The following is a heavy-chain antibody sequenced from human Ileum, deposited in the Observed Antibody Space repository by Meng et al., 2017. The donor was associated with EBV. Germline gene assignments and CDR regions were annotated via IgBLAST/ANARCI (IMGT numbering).Heavy chain of an antibody. CDR3: ARYFSDGSGFYNVDY. CDR1: GGTFSTYA. Sequence: QVELVQSGAEVKTPGSSVNVSCKASGGTFSTYAISWVRQAPGQGLEWMGGIIPIFAAPIYARKFQGRVTITADESTSTVYMELTSLTSEDTAVYFCARYFSDGSGFYNVDYWGQGTLVTVSS. D-gene: IGHD3-22*01. J-gene: IGHJ4*02. CDR2: IIPIFAAP. V-gene: IGHV1-69*01.